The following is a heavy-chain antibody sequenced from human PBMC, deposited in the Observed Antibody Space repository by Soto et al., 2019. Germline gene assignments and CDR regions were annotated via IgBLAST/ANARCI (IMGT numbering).Heavy chain of an antibody. CDR1: GVSISSGGYY. CDR3: ARGRPDDYGDPDYFDY. J-gene: IGHJ4*02. CDR2: IYYSGST. V-gene: IGHV4-31*03. Sequence: SETLSLTCNVSGVSISSGGYYWSWIRQHPAKGLEWIGHIYYSGSTYYKPSLKSRVTISVDTSKKQFSLKLSSVTAADTAVYYCARGRPDDYGDPDYFDYWGQGALVTVSS. D-gene: IGHD4-17*01.